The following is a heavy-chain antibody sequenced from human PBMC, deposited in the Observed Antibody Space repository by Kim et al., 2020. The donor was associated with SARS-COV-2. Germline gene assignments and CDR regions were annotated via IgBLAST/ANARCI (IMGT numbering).Heavy chain of an antibody. Sequence: SETLSLTCAVYGGSFSGYYWSWIRQPPGKGLEWIGEIHHSGSTNYNPSLKSRVTISVDTPNNKFSLKLSPVTAAARAVFSGAEGRLFDYWGQGPLVTSSS. CDR3: AEGRLFDY. D-gene: IGHD6-25*01. V-gene: IGHV4-34*01. CDR2: IHHSGST. J-gene: IGHJ4*02. CDR1: GGSFSGYY.